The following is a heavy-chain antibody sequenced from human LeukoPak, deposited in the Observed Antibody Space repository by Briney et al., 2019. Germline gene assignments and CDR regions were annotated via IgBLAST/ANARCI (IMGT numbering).Heavy chain of an antibody. Sequence: GGSLRLSCAGSGFTFSSYAMAWVRQTPAKGLEWVSVISAGGDSAFYTDSVRGRFTVSRDNSKNTLYLQMNSLRVDDTAVYYCAQRRGGYAPFDYWGQGTLVTVSS. J-gene: IGHJ4*02. CDR3: AQRRGGYAPFDY. CDR1: GFTFSSYA. CDR2: ISAGGDSA. D-gene: IGHD5-12*01. V-gene: IGHV3-23*01.